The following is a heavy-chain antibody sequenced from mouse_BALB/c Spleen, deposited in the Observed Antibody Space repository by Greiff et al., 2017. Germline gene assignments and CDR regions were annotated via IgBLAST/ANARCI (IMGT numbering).Heavy chain of an antibody. D-gene: IGHD1-1*02. CDR1: GFAFSSYD. CDR3: AKHYGCDY. J-gene: IGHJ2*01. CDR2: ISSGGGST. V-gene: IGHV5-12-1*01. Sequence: EVKLVESGGGLVKPGGSLKLSCAASGFAFSSYDMSWVRQTPEKRLEWVAYISSGGGSTYYPDTVKGRFTISRDNAKNTLYLQMSSLKSEDTAMYYCAKHYGCDYWGQGTTLTVSS.